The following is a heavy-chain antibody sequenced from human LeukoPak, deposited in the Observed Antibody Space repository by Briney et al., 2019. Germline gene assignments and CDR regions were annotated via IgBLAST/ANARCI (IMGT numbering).Heavy chain of an antibody. Sequence: RGSLRLSCAASGFTFSSYGMHWVRQAPGKGLEWVAVMSYDGSNKYYADSVKGRFTISRDNSKNTLSLAMNNLRAEDTAVYYCAKERNARGALDYWGRGTLVTVSS. CDR1: GFTFSSYG. CDR2: MSYDGSNK. V-gene: IGHV3-30*18. J-gene: IGHJ4*02. CDR3: AKERNARGALDY. D-gene: IGHD2-2*01.